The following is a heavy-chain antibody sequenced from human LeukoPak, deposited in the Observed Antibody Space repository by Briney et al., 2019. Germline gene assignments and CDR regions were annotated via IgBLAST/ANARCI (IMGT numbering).Heavy chain of an antibody. CDR2: IYYSGST. Sequence: PSETLSLTCTVSGGSISSGDYYWSWIRQPPGKGLEWIGYIYYSGSTYYNPSLESRVTISVDTSKNQFSLKLSSVTAADTAVYYCAREIRFGELFDYWGQGTLVTVSS. CDR1: GGSISSGDYY. D-gene: IGHD3-10*01. J-gene: IGHJ4*02. V-gene: IGHV4-30-4*01. CDR3: AREIRFGELFDY.